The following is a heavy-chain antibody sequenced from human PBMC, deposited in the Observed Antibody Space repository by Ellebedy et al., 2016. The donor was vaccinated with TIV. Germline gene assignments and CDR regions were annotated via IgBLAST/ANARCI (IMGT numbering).Heavy chain of an antibody. CDR2: ISIRGST. J-gene: IGHJ6*02. V-gene: IGHV3-23*01. Sequence: GESLKISXAASGFTFSSFDMSWVRQAPGKGLEWVSTISIRGSTYYADSVKGRFTVSRDNSKNTLYLQMNSLRAEDTAEYYCARVIEPAGSDVWGLGTMVTVSS. CDR3: ARVIEPAGSDV. CDR1: GFTFSSFD. D-gene: IGHD3-22*01.